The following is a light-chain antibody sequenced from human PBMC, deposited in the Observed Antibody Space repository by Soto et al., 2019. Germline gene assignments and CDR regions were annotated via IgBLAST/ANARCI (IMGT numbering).Light chain of an antibody. CDR3: QQYYSIPFT. J-gene: IGKJ2*01. Sequence: DFVMTQAPDSLAVSLGERATINCKSSQTVLYNSNNKNHLGWFQQKPGHPPKLLIYGASTRASGVPDRFSGSGSGTDFTLTISGLQAEDVAVYYCQQYYSIPFTFGQGTKLEIK. CDR1: QTVLYNSNNKNH. V-gene: IGKV4-1*01. CDR2: GAS.